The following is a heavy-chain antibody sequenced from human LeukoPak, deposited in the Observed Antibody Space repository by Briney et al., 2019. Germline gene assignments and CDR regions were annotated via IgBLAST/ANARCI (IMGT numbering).Heavy chain of an antibody. V-gene: IGHV3-23*01. CDR1: GFTFSSYA. CDR2: ISGSGGST. Sequence: GGSLRLSCAASGFTFSSYAMSWVRQAPGKGLAWVSAISGSGGSTYYADSVKGRFTISRDNSKNTLYLQMNSLRAEDMAVYYCAKSLLSVYGWFDPWGQGTLVTVSS. J-gene: IGHJ5*02. CDR3: AKSLLSVYGWFDP. D-gene: IGHD2-8*01.